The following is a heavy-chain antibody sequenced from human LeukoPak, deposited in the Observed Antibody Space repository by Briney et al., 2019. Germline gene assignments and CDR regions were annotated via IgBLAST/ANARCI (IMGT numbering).Heavy chain of an antibody. CDR2: IYYSGST. J-gene: IGHJ4*02. CDR3: ARGFNPYYYGSGSYYPFDY. V-gene: IGHV4-59*01. Sequence: SETLSLTCTVSGGSISSYYWSWIRQPPGKGQEWIGYIYYSGSTNYNPSLKSRVTISVDTSKNQFSLKLSSVTAADTAVYYCARGFNPYYYGSGSYYPFDYWGQGTLVTVSS. D-gene: IGHD3-10*01. CDR1: GGSISSYY.